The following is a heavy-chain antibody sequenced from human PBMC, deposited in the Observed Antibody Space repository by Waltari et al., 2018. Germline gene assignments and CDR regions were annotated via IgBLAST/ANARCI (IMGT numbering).Heavy chain of an antibody. CDR1: GFTFTRYW. CDR3: ARSCGLRCHWFDP. CDR2: INIDESGT. Sequence: EVQLVESGGGLVQPGGYLRLSCAAPGFTFTRYWMHWVRQAPGKGLVWVSRINIDESGTSYADSVKGRFTISRDNTKNTLYLQMNSLRAEDTAVYYCARSCGLRCHWFDPWGQGTLVTVSS. J-gene: IGHJ5*02. D-gene: IGHD4-17*01. V-gene: IGHV3-74*01.